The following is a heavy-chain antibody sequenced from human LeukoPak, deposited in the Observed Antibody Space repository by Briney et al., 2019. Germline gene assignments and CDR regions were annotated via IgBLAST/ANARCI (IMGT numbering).Heavy chain of an antibody. V-gene: IGHV4-30-2*01. D-gene: IGHD6-6*01. CDR1: GGSISSDGYS. J-gene: IGHJ5*02. CDR3: ARGSLRYSSSS. CDR2: IYHSGST. Sequence: SETLSLTCAVSGGSISSDGYSWSWIRQPPGKGLEWIGYIYHSGSTYYNPSLKSRVTISVDRSKNQFSLKLSSVTAADTAVYYCARGSLRYSSSSWGQGTLVTVSS.